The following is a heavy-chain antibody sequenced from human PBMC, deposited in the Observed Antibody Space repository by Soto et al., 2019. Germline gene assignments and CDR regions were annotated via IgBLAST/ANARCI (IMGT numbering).Heavy chain of an antibody. CDR3: AKGGSGKGDY. V-gene: IGHV3-74*01. Sequence: EVQLVESGGGLVQPGGSLRLSCEASGFTFSSYWMHWVRQAPGKGLVWVSRINSDGKTTTYADSVKGRFTISRDNAKNTLYLQMNSLRAEDTAVYSCAKGGSGKGDYWGQGTLVTVSS. CDR1: GFTFSSYW. CDR2: INSDGKTT. D-gene: IGHD1-1*01. J-gene: IGHJ4*02.